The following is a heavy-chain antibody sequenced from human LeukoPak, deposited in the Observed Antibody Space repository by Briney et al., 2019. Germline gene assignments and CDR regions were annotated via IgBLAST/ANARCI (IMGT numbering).Heavy chain of an antibody. J-gene: IGHJ3*02. CDR2: IKQDGSEK. CDR1: GFTFSSYW. CDR3: ARRIAAAGPDAFDI. V-gene: IGHV3-7*01. Sequence: GGSLRLSCAASGFTFSSYWMSWVRQAPGKGLEWVANIKQDGSEKYYVDSVKGRFTISRDNAKNSLYLQMNSLRAEDTAVYYCARRIAAAGPDAFDIWGQGTMVTVSS. D-gene: IGHD6-13*01.